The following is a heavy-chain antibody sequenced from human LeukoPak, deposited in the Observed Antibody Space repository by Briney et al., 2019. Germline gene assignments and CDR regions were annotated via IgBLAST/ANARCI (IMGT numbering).Heavy chain of an antibody. J-gene: IGHJ4*02. CDR3: ARAINYDFWSGYLYYFDY. V-gene: IGHV4-61*02. D-gene: IGHD3-3*01. Sequence: SETLSLTCTVSGGSISSGSYYWSWIRQPAGKGPEWIGRIYGSGSTNYRSSLKSRVTLSVDTSKNQFSLKLRSVTAADTAVYYCARAINYDFWSGYLYYFDYWGQGTLVTVSS. CDR1: GGSISSGSYY. CDR2: IYGSGST.